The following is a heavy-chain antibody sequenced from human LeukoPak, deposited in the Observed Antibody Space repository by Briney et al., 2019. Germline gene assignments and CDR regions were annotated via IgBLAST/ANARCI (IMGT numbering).Heavy chain of an antibody. CDR1: GDSISNSNYY. CDR3: ARDRPGP. V-gene: IGHV4-39*07. Sequence: KPSETLSLTCTVSGDSISNSNYYWGWIRQPPGKGLEWIGSIYYSGTTYYNPSLKSRVTISVDTSKNQFSLKLSSVTAADTAVYYCARDRPGPWGQGTMVTVSS. CDR2: IYYSGTT. J-gene: IGHJ3*01. D-gene: IGHD3-10*01.